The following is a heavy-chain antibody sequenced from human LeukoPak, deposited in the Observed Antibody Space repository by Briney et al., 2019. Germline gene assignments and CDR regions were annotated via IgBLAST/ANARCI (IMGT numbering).Heavy chain of an antibody. Sequence: GGSLRLSCAASGFTFSSHRMNWVRQAPGKGLEGVADISGSSDDIHYADSVTGRFTISRDNAKNSVYLQMKSLRVEATAVYYCARDSGRYGYYMDVWGKGTTVTVSS. J-gene: IGHJ6*04. CDR1: GFTFSSHR. CDR2: ISGSSDDI. V-gene: IGHV3-48*01. CDR3: ARDSGRYGYYMDV. D-gene: IGHD1-26*01.